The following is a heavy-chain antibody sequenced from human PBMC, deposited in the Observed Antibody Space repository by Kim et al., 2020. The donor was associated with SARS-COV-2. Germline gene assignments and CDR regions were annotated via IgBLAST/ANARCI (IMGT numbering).Heavy chain of an antibody. V-gene: IGHV1-69*13. Sequence: SVKVSCKASGGTFSSYAISWVRQAPGQGLEWMGGIIPIFGTANYAQKFQGRVTITADESTSTAYMELSSLRSEDTAVYYCARDVGFCSGGTCNDYYYGTDVWGQGTTVTVSS. CDR3: ARDVGFCSGGTCNDYYYGTDV. D-gene: IGHD2-15*01. CDR2: IIPIFGTA. J-gene: IGHJ6*02. CDR1: GGTFSSYA.